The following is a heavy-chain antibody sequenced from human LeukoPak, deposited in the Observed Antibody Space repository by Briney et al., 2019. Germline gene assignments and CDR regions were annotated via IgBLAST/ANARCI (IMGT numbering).Heavy chain of an antibody. CDR3: ARDIRPLRYFDRDAFDI. Sequence: SETLSLTCTVSGGSISSSSYYWGWIRQPPGKGLEWIGSIYYSGSTYYNPSLKSRVTISVDTSKNQFSLKLSSVTAADTAVYYCARDIRPLRYFDRDAFDIWGQGTMVTVSS. V-gene: IGHV4-39*07. D-gene: IGHD3-9*01. CDR1: GGSISSSSYY. CDR2: IYYSGST. J-gene: IGHJ3*02.